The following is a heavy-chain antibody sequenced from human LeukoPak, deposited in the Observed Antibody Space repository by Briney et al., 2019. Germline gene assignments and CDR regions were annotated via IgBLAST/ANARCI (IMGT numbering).Heavy chain of an antibody. CDR3: ARGLYYYDSNGRTPYDY. D-gene: IGHD3-22*01. J-gene: IGHJ4*02. CDR2: MNPNSGIT. CDR1: GYTFISYD. V-gene: IGHV1-8*01. Sequence: ASVKVSCKASGYTFISYDINWVRQATGQGLEWMGWMNPNSGITGYAQKFQGRVSMTRNTSIGTAYMELSSLKSEDTAVYYCARGLYYYDSNGRTPYDYWGQGTLVTVS.